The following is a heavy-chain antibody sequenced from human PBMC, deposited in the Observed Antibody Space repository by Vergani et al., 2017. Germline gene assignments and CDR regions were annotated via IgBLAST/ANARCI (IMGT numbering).Heavy chain of an antibody. J-gene: IGHJ1*01. CDR3: AIISGGSSPYLHY. V-gene: IGHV3-7*01. D-gene: IGHD2-15*01. CDR1: GFTFGDYY. CDR2: IKRDGTET. Sequence: EVHLEESGGGLVQPGGSLRLSCAASGFTFGDYYMAWIRLAPGKGLDWVASIKRDGTETFYVDSVKGRFTISRDNANTTLYLQMNSLRDEDRGVYYCAIISGGSSPYLHYWGQGTLVTVAS.